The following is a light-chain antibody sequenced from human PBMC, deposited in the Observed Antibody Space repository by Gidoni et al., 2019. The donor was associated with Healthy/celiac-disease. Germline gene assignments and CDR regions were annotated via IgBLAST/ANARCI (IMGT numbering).Light chain of an antibody. CDR3: QYYDSSLRVV. V-gene: IGLV1-40*01. CDR1: SSNIGAGYD. J-gene: IGLJ2*01. Sequence: QSVLTQPPSVSGAPGQRVTISCTGSSSNIGAGYDVHWYQQLPGTAPKLLIYGNSNRPSGVPDRFSGSKSGTSASRAITGLQAEDEADYYCQYYDSSLRVVFGGGTKLTVL. CDR2: GNS.